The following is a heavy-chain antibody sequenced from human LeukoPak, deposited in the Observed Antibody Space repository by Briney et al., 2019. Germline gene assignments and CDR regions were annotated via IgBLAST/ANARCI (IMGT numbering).Heavy chain of an antibody. V-gene: IGHV4-59*12. CDR2: ISDSGST. D-gene: IGHD5-12*01. Sequence: SETLSLTCTVSGGSITNYNWNWIRQPPGKGLEWIGYISDSGSTNYNPSLQSRVTISVDTSKNQFSLKLSSVTASDTAVYYCARDRGYEAFDYWGQGTLVTVSS. CDR3: ARDRGYEAFDY. J-gene: IGHJ4*02. CDR1: GGSITNYN.